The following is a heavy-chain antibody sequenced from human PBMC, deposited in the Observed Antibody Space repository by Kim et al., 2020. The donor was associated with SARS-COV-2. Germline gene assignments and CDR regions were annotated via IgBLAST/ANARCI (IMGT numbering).Heavy chain of an antibody. CDR2: ISSSSSYI. CDR3: ARAGYYYDGGDYGMDV. J-gene: IGHJ6*02. Sequence: GGSLRLSCAASGFTFSSYSMNWVRQAPGKGLEWVSSISSSSSYIYYADSVKGRFTISRDNAKNSLYLQMNSLRAEDTAVYYCARAGYYYDGGDYGMDVWGQGTTVTVSS. CDR1: GFTFSSYS. V-gene: IGHV3-21*01. D-gene: IGHD3-22*01.